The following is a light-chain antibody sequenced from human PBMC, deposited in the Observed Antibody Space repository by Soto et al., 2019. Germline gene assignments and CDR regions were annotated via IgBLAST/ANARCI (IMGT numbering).Light chain of an antibody. CDR1: NFGRKS. V-gene: IGLV3-21*02. CDR2: EDS. J-gene: IGLJ1*01. CDR3: QVWDSATDHYV. Sequence: SYELTQPPSVSVAPGQTASITCGGNNFGRKSVHWYQQKPGQAPVLVVFEDSDRPSGIPDRFSGSNSGNTATLTISRVEAGDEADYYCQVWDSATDHYVFGTGTKVTVL.